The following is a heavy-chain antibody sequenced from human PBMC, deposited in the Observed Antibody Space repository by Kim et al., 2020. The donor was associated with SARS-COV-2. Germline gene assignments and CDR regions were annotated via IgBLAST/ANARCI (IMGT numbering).Heavy chain of an antibody. V-gene: IGHV4-31*03. J-gene: IGHJ2*01. D-gene: IGHD2-2*01. CDR2: IYYSGST. CDR1: GGSISSGGYY. Sequence: SETLSLTCTVSGGSISSGGYYWSWIRQHPGKGLEWIGYIYYSGSTYYNPSLKSRVTISVDTSKNQFSLKLSSVTAADTAVYYCARDYCSSTSCLKGYFDLWGRGTLVTVSS. CDR3: ARDYCSSTSCLKGYFDL.